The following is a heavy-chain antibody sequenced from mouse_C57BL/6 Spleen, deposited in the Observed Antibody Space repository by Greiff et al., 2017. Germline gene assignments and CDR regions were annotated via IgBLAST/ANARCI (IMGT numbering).Heavy chain of an antibody. V-gene: IGHV5-6*01. Sequence: EVKLVESGGDLVKPGGSLKLSCAASGFTFSSYGMSWVRQTPDKRLGWVATISSGGSYTYYPDSVKGRFTISRDNAKNTLYLQMSSLKSEDTAMYYCEGIWDWGYAMDYWGQGTSVTVSS. J-gene: IGHJ4*01. CDR1: GFTFSSYG. CDR3: EGIWDWGYAMDY. CDR2: ISSGGSYT. D-gene: IGHD4-1*01.